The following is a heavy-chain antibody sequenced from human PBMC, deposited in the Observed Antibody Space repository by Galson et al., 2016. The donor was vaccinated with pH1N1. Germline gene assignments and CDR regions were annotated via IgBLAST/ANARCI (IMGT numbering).Heavy chain of an antibody. J-gene: IGHJ4*02. CDR1: GFTFSSYN. CDR3: ARGKRSIGWTTVDY. CDR2: ISSSTSYK. Sequence: SLRLSCAASGFTFSSYNMNWVRRAPGKGLEWVSSISSSTSYKYYADSVKGRFTISRDNAKNSLYLQMNSLRAEDTAVYYCARGKRSIGWTTVDYWGQGTLVTVSS. D-gene: IGHD6-19*01. V-gene: IGHV3-21*01.